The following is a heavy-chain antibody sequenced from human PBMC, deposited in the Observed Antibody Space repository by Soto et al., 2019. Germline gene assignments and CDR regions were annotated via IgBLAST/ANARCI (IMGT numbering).Heavy chain of an antibody. CDR2: IIPILGIA. D-gene: IGHD3-10*01. V-gene: IGHV1-69*02. CDR1: GGTFSSYT. CDR3: ATWGHGKVTMVRPPSLQAMDV. J-gene: IGHJ6*03. Sequence: GASVKVSCKASGGTFSSYTISWVRQAPGQGLEWMGRIIPILGIANYAQKFQGRVTITADKSTSTAYMELSSLRSEDTAVYYCATWGHGKVTMVRPPSLQAMDVWGKGTTVTVSS.